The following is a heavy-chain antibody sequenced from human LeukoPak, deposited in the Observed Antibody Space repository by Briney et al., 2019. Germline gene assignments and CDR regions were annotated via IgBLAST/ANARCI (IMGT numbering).Heavy chain of an antibody. V-gene: IGHV3-9*01. CDR1: GFTFDDYA. J-gene: IGHJ4*02. CDR2: ISWNSGSI. CDR3: AKDTGAVGYGLIDY. D-gene: IGHD5-12*01. Sequence: PGGSLRLSCAASGFTFDDYAMHWVRQAPGKGLEWVSGISWNSGSIGYADSVKGRFTISRDNAKNSLYLQMNSLRAEDTALYYCAKDTGAVGYGLIDYWGQGTLVTVSS.